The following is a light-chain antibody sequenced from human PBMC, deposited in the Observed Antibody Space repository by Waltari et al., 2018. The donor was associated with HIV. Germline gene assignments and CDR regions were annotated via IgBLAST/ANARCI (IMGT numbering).Light chain of an antibody. V-gene: IGLV1-44*01. CDR2: GNN. CDR3: AAWDDTPTGHVL. J-gene: IGLJ3*02. CDR1: TSNIGTNV. Sequence: QSVLAQPPSVSGTPGQRLTISCSGTTSNIGTNVVNWYQQVPGMAPKLLISGNNQRPSGVPDRFSGFKSGTSASLAINGLQSEDEADYYCAAWDDTPTGHVLFGGGTKVTVL.